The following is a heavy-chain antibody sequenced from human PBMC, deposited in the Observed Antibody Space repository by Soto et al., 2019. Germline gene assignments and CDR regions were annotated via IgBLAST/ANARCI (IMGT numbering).Heavy chain of an antibody. CDR1: GYTFTSYG. J-gene: IGHJ4*02. D-gene: IGHD1-1*01. V-gene: IGHV1-18*01. CDR3: ARGRYGDY. Sequence: QVHLVQSGAEVKKPGASVKVSCKGSGYTFTSYGITWVRQAPGQGLEWMGWISAHNGNTDYAQKPQGRVTVTRDTSPSTAYMELRSLRSYDTAVEYCARGRYGDYWGQGALVTVSS. CDR2: ISAHNGNT.